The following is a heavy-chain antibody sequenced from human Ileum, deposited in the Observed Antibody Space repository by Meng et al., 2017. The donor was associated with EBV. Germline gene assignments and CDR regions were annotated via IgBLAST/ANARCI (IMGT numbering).Heavy chain of an antibody. Sequence: QVKLQQWGAGLLNPSATLSLTCAVYGGSFSGYYWTWIRQPPGKGLEWIGEINHSGSTNYNPSLKSRVTISVDKNQFSLKLSSVTAADTAVYYCARGFYTYGSSCFDYWGQGTLVTVSS. J-gene: IGHJ4*02. CDR1: GGSFSGYY. CDR3: ARGFYTYGSSCFDY. D-gene: IGHD6-13*01. V-gene: IGHV4-34*01. CDR2: INHSGST.